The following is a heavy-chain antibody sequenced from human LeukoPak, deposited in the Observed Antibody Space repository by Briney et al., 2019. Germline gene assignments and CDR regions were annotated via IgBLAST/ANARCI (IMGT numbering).Heavy chain of an antibody. V-gene: IGHV1-46*01. CDR1: GYSFTSYY. CDR2: INPSGSST. Sequence: GASVKVSCKASGYSFTSYYMHWVRQAPGQGLEWMGLINPSGSSTTYAQKFQGRVTMTRDRFTSTDYMELTSLPSDDTAVYYCAGWEWELLRNWFDPWGQGTLVTVSS. J-gene: IGHJ5*02. D-gene: IGHD1-26*01. CDR3: AGWEWELLRNWFDP.